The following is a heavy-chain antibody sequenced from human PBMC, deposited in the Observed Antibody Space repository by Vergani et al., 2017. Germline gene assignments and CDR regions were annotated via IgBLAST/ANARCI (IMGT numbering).Heavy chain of an antibody. Sequence: QVQLVQSGAEVKKPGASVKVSCKASGYTFTSYYMHWVRQAPGQGLEWMGIINPSGGSTSYAQKFQGRVTMTRDTSTSTVYMELSSLRSEDTAVYYCARDLSDGSYEGGSVYNWFDPWGQGTLVTVSS. CDR1: GYTFTSYY. CDR2: INPSGGST. J-gene: IGHJ5*02. D-gene: IGHD1-26*01. V-gene: IGHV1-46*01. CDR3: ARDLSDGSYEGGSVYNWFDP.